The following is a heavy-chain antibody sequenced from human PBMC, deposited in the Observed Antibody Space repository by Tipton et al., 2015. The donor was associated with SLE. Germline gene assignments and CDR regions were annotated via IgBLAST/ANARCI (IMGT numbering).Heavy chain of an antibody. CDR3: ARASIAAAGYYCDY. D-gene: IGHD6-13*01. CDR2: IYSGGST. J-gene: IGHJ4*02. V-gene: IGHV3-53*01. Sequence: GSLRLSCAASGFTVSSNYMSWVRQAPGKGLDWVSVIYSGGSTYYADSVKGRFTISRDNSKNTLYLQMNSLRAEDTAVYYCARASIAAAGYYCDYLGQGTLVTVSS. CDR1: GFTVSSNY.